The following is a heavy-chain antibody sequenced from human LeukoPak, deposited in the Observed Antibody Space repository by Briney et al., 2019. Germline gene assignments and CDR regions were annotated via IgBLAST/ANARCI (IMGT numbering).Heavy chain of an antibody. V-gene: IGHV4-30-4*01. J-gene: IGHJ4*02. CDR1: GGSISSGDYY. Sequence: SETLSLTCTVSGGSISSGDYYWSWIRQPPGKGLXWIGYIYYSGXXXXXXXXXSRVTISVDTSKNQFSLKLSSVTAADPAVYYCTRVRGFGEFDYWGQGTLVTVSS. D-gene: IGHD3-10*01. CDR3: TRVRGFGEFDY. CDR2: IYYSGXX.